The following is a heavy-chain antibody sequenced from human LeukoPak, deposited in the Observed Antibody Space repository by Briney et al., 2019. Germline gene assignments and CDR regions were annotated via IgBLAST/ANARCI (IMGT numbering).Heavy chain of an antibody. CDR1: GFTFSSYA. J-gene: IGHJ5*02. CDR2: ISGGGGST. D-gene: IGHD2-2*01. V-gene: IGHV3-23*01. CDR3: ARLPVAINGYFDP. Sequence: PGGSLRLSCAASGFTFSSYAMSWVRQASGKGLEWVSAISGGGGSTYYADSVKGRFTTSRDNSKNTLFLQMNSLRAEDTALYYCARLPVAINGYFDPWGQGTLVTVSS.